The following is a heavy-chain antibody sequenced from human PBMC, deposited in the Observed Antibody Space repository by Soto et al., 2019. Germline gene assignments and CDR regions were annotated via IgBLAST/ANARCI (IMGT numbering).Heavy chain of an antibody. J-gene: IGHJ4*02. Sequence: GGSLRLSCAASGFTFSSYGMHWVRQAPGKGLEWVAVIWYDGSNKYYADSVKGRFTISRDNSKNTLYLQMNSLRAEDTAVYYCARGIAVAGTDFDYWGQGTLVTVSP. V-gene: IGHV3-33*01. D-gene: IGHD6-19*01. CDR3: ARGIAVAGTDFDY. CDR2: IWYDGSNK. CDR1: GFTFSSYG.